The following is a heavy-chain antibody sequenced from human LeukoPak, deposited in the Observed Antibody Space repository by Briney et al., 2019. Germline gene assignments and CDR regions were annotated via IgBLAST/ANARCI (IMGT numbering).Heavy chain of an antibody. Sequence: SETLSLTCTVSGGSMSGYYWSWIRQPPGKGLEWIGFNSDSGGTNYNPSLKSRVTMSVDTSKNQFSLKVTSVNAADTAVYFCARHRDYYDTWGHGTLVTVSS. V-gene: IGHV4-59*08. CDR3: ARHRDYYDT. D-gene: IGHD3-22*01. J-gene: IGHJ4*01. CDR2: NSDSGGT. CDR1: GGSMSGYY.